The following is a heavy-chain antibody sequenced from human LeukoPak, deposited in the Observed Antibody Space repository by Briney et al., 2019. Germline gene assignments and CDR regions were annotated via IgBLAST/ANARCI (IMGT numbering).Heavy chain of an antibody. Sequence: PSETLSLTCTVSGGSITSYYWSWIRQPPGKGLEWIGEINHSGSTNYNPSLKSRVTISVDTSKNQFSLKLSSVTAADTAVYYCASRTRDCSGGSCYSPFDYWGQGTLVTVSS. CDR3: ASRTRDCSGGSCYSPFDY. CDR2: INHSGST. D-gene: IGHD2-15*01. CDR1: GGSITSYY. V-gene: IGHV4-34*01. J-gene: IGHJ4*02.